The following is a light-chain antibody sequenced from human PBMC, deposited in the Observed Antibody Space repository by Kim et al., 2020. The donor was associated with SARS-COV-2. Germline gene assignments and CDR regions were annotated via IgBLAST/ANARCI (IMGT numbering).Light chain of an antibody. CDR1: QSVGGW. V-gene: IGKV1-5*01. CDR2: DAF. J-gene: IGKJ1*01. CDR3: QQYDNYPWT. Sequence: GDRVTISCRASQSVGGWLAWYQQKPGRAPKVLIYDAFSLESGVPSRFSGSGSGTEFTLTISSLQPDDFATYYCQQYDNYPWTFGQGTKVDIK.